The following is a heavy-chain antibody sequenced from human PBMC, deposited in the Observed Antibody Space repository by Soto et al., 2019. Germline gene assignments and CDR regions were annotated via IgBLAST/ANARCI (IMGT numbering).Heavy chain of an antibody. J-gene: IGHJ4*02. CDR2: INAGNGNT. CDR3: ARLRIGGNSGWYYFDY. Sequence: VKVSCKASRYTFTSYAMHWVRQAPGQRLEWTGWINAGNGNTKYSQKFQGRVTITRDTSASTAYMELSSLRSEDTAVYYCARLRIGGNSGWYYFDYWGQGTLVTVSS. V-gene: IGHV1-3*01. CDR1: RYTFTSYA. D-gene: IGHD6-19*01.